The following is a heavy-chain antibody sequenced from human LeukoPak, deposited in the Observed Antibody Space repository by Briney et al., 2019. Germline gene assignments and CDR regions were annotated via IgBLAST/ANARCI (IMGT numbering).Heavy chain of an antibody. V-gene: IGHV4-59*01. CDR1: SGSPRTYY. J-gene: IGHJ5*02. Sequence: ASENLSPPSTPSSGSPRTYYYHWVRGPPREGLEWAGCIYYGGSTNYNPSLKSRVTISVDTSKNQFSLKLSSVTAADTAVYYCARDRVDYYDSSGYYYVGGFDPWGQGTLVTVSS. CDR3: ARDRVDYYDSSGYYYVGGFDP. CDR2: IYYGGST. D-gene: IGHD3-22*01.